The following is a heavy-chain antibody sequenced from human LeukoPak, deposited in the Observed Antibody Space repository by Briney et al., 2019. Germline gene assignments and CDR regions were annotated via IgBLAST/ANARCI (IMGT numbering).Heavy chain of an antibody. CDR2: ISGDGSGT. CDR3: AKEMKPWMHFDY. CDR1: GFTFSTHW. Sequence: PGGSLRLSCAASGFTFSTHWMYWVRQAPGKELVWVSRISGDGSGTSYADSVKGRFTISRDNAKDTLYLQMNSLRAEDTAVYYCAKEMKPWMHFDYWGQGTLVTVSS. D-gene: IGHD5-12*01. J-gene: IGHJ4*02. V-gene: IGHV3-74*01.